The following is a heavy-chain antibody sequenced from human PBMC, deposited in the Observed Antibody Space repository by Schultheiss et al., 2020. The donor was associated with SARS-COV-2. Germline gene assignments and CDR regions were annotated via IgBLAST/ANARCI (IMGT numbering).Heavy chain of an antibody. D-gene: IGHD3-3*01. J-gene: IGHJ6*03. V-gene: IGHV4-34*01. Sequence: SQTLSLTCAVYGGSFRGYYWSWIRQPPGKGLEWIGEINHSGSTNYNPSLKSRVTISVDTSKNQFSLKLSSVTAADTAVYYCARTLSITIFGVVISQYMDVWGKGTTVTVSS. CDR3: ARTLSITIFGVVISQYMDV. CDR2: INHSGST. CDR1: GGSFRGYY.